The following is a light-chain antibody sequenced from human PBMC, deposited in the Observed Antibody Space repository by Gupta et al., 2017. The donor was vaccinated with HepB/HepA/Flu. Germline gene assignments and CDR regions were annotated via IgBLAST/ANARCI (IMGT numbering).Light chain of an antibody. V-gene: IGKV1-5*03. CDR1: QSISSW. CDR3: QKYNSYSPRT. Sequence: DIQMTQSPSTLSASVGDRVTITCRASQSISSWLAWYQQKPGKAPKLLIYKASSLESGVPSRFSGSGSGTEXTLTISXLQPDDFATYYCQKYNSYSPRTFGXGTKVEIK. CDR2: KAS. J-gene: IGKJ1*01.